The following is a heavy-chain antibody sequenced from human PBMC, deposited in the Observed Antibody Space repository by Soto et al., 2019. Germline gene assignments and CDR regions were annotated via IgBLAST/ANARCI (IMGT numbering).Heavy chain of an antibody. CDR1: GGSFSGYY. CDR2: INHSGST. J-gene: IGHJ6*03. V-gene: IGHV4-34*01. D-gene: IGHD6-13*01. CDR3: ARGPLRSSPLRYYYYYYMDV. Sequence: SETLSLTCAVYGGSFSGYYWSWIRQPPGKGLEWIGEINHSGSTNYNPSLKSRVTISVDTSKNQFSLKLSSVTAADTAGYYCARGPLRSSPLRYYYYYYMDVWGKGTTVTVSS.